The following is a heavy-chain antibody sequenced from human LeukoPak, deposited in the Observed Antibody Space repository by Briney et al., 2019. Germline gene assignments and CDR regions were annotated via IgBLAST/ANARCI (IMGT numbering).Heavy chain of an antibody. D-gene: IGHD2-15*01. CDR2: IYYTGST. V-gene: IGHV4-59*01. CDR3: ARGYCSGGSCYYFDL. CDR1: GASISSYY. J-gene: IGHJ2*01. Sequence: SEALSLTCTVSGASISSYYWNWIRQPPGKGLEWIGFIYYTGSTNYNPSLKSRVTISLDTSKNQFSLRLNSVTAADTAVYYCARGYCSGGSCYYFDLWGRGTLVTVSS.